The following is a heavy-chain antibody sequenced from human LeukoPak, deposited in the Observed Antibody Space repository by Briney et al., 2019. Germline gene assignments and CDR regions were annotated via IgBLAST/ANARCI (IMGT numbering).Heavy chain of an antibody. CDR1: GGAITNYY. D-gene: IGHD1-14*01. J-gene: IGHJ4*02. CDR2: IYYTGST. Sequence: SETLSLTCGVSGGAITNYYWNWIRQAPGKGLEWLGYIYYTGSTTYNPSVKSRITISLDTSKKQISLKLRSVTAADTAVYYCARDLGRPADWGQGTLVTVSS. V-gene: IGHV4-59*01. CDR3: ARDLGRPAD.